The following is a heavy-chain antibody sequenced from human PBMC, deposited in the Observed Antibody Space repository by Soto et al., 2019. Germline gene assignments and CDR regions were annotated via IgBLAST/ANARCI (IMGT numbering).Heavy chain of an antibody. CDR3: EGGDFRFFGGFTISTYYYTGMDV. D-gene: IGHD3-3*01. CDR1: GFTFSSYW. CDR2: INSDGSST. V-gene: IGHV3-74*01. Sequence: GGSLRLSCAASGFTFSSYWMHLVRQAPGKGLVWVSRINSDGSSTSYADSVKGRFTISRDNAKNTLYLQMNSLRAEDTAGYFCEGGDFRFFGGFTISTYYYTGMDVGGQGTTVPVSS. J-gene: IGHJ6*02.